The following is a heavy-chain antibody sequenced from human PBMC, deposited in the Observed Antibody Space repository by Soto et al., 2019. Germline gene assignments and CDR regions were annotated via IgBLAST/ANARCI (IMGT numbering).Heavy chain of an antibody. V-gene: IGHV3-30*18. Sequence: QVQLVESGGGVVQPGRSLRLSCAASGFTFSTYGMHWVRQAPGKGLEWLAAISYDGSDKYYADSVKGRFTITRHNIKKTLDLEMNSLRPVTTAVYYCAKVGQGWGKGLDCWGQGTLVTLSS. CDR3: AKVGQGWGKGLDC. D-gene: IGHD3-16*01. J-gene: IGHJ4*02. CDR2: ISYDGSDK. CDR1: GFTFSTYG.